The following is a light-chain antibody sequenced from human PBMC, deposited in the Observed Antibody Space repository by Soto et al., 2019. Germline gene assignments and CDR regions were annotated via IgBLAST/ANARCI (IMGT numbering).Light chain of an antibody. CDR1: SSDVGAYNY. J-gene: IGLJ2*01. CDR2: DVS. CDR3: RSYTTRSTLI. V-gene: IGLV2-14*01. Sequence: QSVLTQPASVSGSPGQSITISCTGTSSDVGAYNYVSCYQQHPGKAPKLMIYDVSSRPSGVSDRFSGSKSGNTASLTISGLQAEDEADYYCRSYTTRSTLILGGGTQLTVL.